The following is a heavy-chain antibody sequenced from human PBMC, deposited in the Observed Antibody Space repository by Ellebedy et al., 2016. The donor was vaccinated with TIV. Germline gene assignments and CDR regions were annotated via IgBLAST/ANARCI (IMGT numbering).Heavy chain of an antibody. Sequence: GESLKISCAASGFTFNNYNVIWVRQAPGKGLEWISYISSDAITTDYADSVKGRFTISRDNAKTSVYLQMNSLRAEDTAVYYCARDMGRWLQFLAYWGQGTLVTVSS. V-gene: IGHV3-48*03. CDR2: ISSDAITT. J-gene: IGHJ4*02. CDR1: GFTFNNYN. D-gene: IGHD5-24*01. CDR3: ARDMGRWLQFLAY.